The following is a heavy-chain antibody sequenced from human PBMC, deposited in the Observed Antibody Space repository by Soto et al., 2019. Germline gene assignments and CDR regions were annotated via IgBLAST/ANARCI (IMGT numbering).Heavy chain of an antibody. J-gene: IGHJ6*02. CDR2: INPSGGIT. D-gene: IGHD6-13*01. Sequence: QMQLVQSGAEVKRPGASVRVSCKSSGYTFTSFYIHWVRQAPGQGLEWMGIINPSGGITNFAQRFQGRVNMTRDKSTNTHYMELSSLKSDDTAVYYCASSPAFSSSWYGIPPDPSHGMDVWGQGTTVTVS. V-gene: IGHV1-46*01. CDR1: GYTFTSFY. CDR3: ASSPAFSSSWYGIPPDPSHGMDV.